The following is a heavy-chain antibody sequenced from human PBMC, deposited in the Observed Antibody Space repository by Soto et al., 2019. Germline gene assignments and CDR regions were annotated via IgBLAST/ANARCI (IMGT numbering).Heavy chain of an antibody. Sequence: QVQLVQSGAEVKKPGASVKVSCKVSGYTFTNYGISWVRQTPGQGLEWMGGLSSYTGNTNYAQKLQGRVTMTTDTSTSTAYMELRSLRSDDTAVYYCARDVGPYYDGSGYQIYFDYWGQGTLVTISS. J-gene: IGHJ4*02. CDR3: ARDVGPYYDGSGYQIYFDY. CDR2: LSSYTGNT. V-gene: IGHV1-18*01. CDR1: GYTFTNYG. D-gene: IGHD3-22*01.